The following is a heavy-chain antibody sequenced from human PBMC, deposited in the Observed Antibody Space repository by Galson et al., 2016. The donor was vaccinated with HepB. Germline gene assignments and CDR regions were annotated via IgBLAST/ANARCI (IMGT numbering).Heavy chain of an antibody. J-gene: IGHJ6*02. CDR2: ISSSSRYT. CDR3: ARRNQRGYSGYDAGYYYYGLDV. CDR1: GFTFSDYY. V-gene: IGHV3-11*06. Sequence: SLRLSCAASGFTFSDYYMSWIRQAPGKGLEWVSYISSSSRYTNHADSVKGRFTISRDNAKTSLFLQMNSLRVEDTAVYYCARRNQRGYSGYDAGYYYYGLDVWGRGTTVTVSS. D-gene: IGHD5-12*01.